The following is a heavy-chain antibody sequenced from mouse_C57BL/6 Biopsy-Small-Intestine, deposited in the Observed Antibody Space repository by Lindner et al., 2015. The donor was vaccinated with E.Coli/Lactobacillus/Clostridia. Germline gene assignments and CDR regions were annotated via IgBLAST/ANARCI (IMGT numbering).Heavy chain of an antibody. D-gene: IGHD1-1*01. CDR2: INPSGGST. J-gene: IGHJ1*01. Sequence: SVKVSCKASGYTFTSYYMHWVRQAPGQGLEWMGIINPSGGSTSYAQKFQGRVTMTRDTSTSTVYMGLSSLRSEDTAVYYCARGSTSNNYYYYYGMDVWGQGTTVTVSS. V-gene: IGHV1-64*01. CDR3: ARGSTSNNYYYYYGMDV. CDR1: GYTFTSYY.